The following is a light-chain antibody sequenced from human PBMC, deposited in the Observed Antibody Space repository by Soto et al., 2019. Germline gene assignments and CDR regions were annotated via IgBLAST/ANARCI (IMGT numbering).Light chain of an antibody. CDR1: QSVTSSD. V-gene: IGKV3-20*01. J-gene: IGKJ2*01. CDR2: GAS. CDR3: QQYGISPPT. Sequence: VLTQSPDTLSLSPGQRATLSCRAIQSVTSSDLAWYQQKLCQAPRLLIYGASTRVTGIPDRFSGRGSGTDFTLTVSRLEPEDFAVYYCQQYGISPPTFGQGTNLEIK.